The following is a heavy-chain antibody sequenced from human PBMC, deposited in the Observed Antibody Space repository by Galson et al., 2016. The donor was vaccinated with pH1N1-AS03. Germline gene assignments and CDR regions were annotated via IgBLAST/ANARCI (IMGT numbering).Heavy chain of an antibody. J-gene: IGHJ4*01. CDR1: SGYV. V-gene: IGHV3-23*01. D-gene: IGHD3-3*01. CDR2: ISVSGSDT. CDR3: TAGHYTNF. Sequence: SLRLSCAASSGYVMNWVRQAPGKGLERVSGISVSGSDTYYVDSVKGRFTISRDNSKNTLFLQMDSLRAEDTALYYCTAGHYTNFWGQGTLVTVPS.